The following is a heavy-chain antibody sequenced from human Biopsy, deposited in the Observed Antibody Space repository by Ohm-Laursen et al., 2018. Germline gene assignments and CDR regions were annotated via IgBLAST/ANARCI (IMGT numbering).Heavy chain of an antibody. CDR3: ARDKYRSWNYFDN. V-gene: IGHV1-2*02. Sequence: VASVKVSCKASGYTFSGYYMHWVRQAPGQGLEWMGWINPDSGVTNYAQKFQGRVTMTRDTSIGTAYMELSRLGSDNTAVYYCARDKYRSWNYFDNWGQGSLVTVSS. CDR1: GYTFSGYY. D-gene: IGHD6-19*01. J-gene: IGHJ4*02. CDR2: INPDSGVT.